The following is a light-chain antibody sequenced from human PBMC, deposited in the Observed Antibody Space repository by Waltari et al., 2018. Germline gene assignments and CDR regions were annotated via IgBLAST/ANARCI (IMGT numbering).Light chain of an antibody. J-gene: IGKJ1*01. CDR1: QNVGSSS. CDR2: RAS. CDR3: QQHGTLPAT. Sequence: ETVLTQSPGTAALSPGASVTLSCRASQNVGSSSLAWYQQKPGQAPRLVIYRASRRATGIPDRFSGSWSGTDFSLTISRLGPEYFAVYYCQQHGTLPATFGQGTKVEIK. V-gene: IGKV3-20*01.